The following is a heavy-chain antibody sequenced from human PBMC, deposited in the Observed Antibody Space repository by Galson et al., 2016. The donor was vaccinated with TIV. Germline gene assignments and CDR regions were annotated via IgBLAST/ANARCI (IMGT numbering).Heavy chain of an antibody. CDR3: ARPPYCGGDCYKYDS. V-gene: IGHV1-3*01. CDR1: GYIFTNYP. D-gene: IGHD2-21*01. CDR2: INGGNGNT. Sequence: SVKVSCKASGYIFTNYPMHWVRQAPGQSLEWVGWINGGNGNTKYSQRFQGRVTITSDTSASTAYMELSSLRSEDSAVYYCARPPYCGGDCYKYDSWGQGTLVTVSS. J-gene: IGHJ4*02.